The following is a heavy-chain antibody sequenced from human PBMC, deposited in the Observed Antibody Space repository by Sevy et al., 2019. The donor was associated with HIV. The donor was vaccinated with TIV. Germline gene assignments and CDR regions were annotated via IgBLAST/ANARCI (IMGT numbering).Heavy chain of an antibody. CDR3: GRDESSWYALVDH. CDR1: GFTFSSYS. CDR2: ISTSSSTK. D-gene: IGHD2-15*01. J-gene: IGHJ5*02. Sequence: GGSLRLSCAASGFTFSSYSMNWVRQAPGKGLEWISYISTSSSTKYYADSVKGRFTVSRDNAKNSLYLQMNSLRDEDTAVYYCGRDESSWYALVDHWGQGTLVTVSS. V-gene: IGHV3-48*02.